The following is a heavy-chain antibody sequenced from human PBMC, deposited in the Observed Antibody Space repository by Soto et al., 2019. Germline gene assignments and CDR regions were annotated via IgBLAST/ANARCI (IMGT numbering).Heavy chain of an antibody. CDR1: GFTFSSYW. Sequence: PGGSLRLSCAASGFTFSSYWTHWVRQAPGKGLVWVSRISPAGSSTYYADSVRGRFTISKDTAKNTVYLQINSLGAEDAVVYYCARGNTGYGNVDSWGQGTLVTVSS. CDR3: ARGNTGYGNVDS. V-gene: IGHV3-74*01. CDR2: ISPAGSST. D-gene: IGHD5-12*01. J-gene: IGHJ4*02.